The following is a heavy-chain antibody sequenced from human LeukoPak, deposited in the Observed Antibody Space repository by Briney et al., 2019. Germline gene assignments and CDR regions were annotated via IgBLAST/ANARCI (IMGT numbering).Heavy chain of an antibody. CDR3: ARGNYDFWSGVFDP. V-gene: IGHV1-69*05. D-gene: IGHD3-3*01. Sequence: GASVKVSCKASGGTFSSYAISWVRQAPGRGLEWMGGIIPIFGTANYAQKFQGRVTITTDESTSTAYMELSSLRSEDTAVYYCARGNYDFWSGVFDPWGQGTLVTVSS. CDR2: IIPIFGTA. J-gene: IGHJ5*02. CDR1: GGTFSSYA.